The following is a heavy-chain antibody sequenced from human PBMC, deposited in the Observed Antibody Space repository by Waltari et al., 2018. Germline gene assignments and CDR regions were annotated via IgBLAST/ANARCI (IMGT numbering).Heavy chain of an antibody. J-gene: IGHJ5*02. V-gene: IGHV1-69-2*01. CDR2: VDPEDGET. CDR3: ATDSRSGSYDNWFDP. CDR1: GYTFPDYH. Sequence: EVQLVQSGAEVRKPGATVKISCTVSGYTFPDYHMHWAQPAPGKGLEWMGLVDPEDGETIYAEKFQGRVTITADTSTDTAYMELSSLRSEDTAVYYCATDSRSGSYDNWFDPWGQGTLVTVSS. D-gene: IGHD1-26*01.